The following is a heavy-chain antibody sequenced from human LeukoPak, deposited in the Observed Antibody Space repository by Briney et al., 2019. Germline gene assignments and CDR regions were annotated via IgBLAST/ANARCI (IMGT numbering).Heavy chain of an antibody. CDR2: IIPIFGTA. CDR3: ARGASTPFDP. Sequence: SVKVSCKASGGTFSSYAINWVRQAPGQGLEWMGRIIPIFGTANYAQKFQGRVTITADKSTSTAYMELSSLRSEDTAVYYRARGASTPFDPWGQGTLVTVSS. J-gene: IGHJ5*02. V-gene: IGHV1-69*06. CDR1: GGTFSSYA. D-gene: IGHD2-2*01.